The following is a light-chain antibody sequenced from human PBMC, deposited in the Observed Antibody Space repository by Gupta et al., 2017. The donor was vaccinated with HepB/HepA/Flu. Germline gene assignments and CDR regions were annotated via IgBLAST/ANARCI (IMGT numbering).Light chain of an antibody. CDR3: QQRTNWPLT. V-gene: IGKV3-11*01. J-gene: IGKJ4*01. CDR1: QTVNNY. Sequence: EIVLTQSPATLSLSPGERATLSCRASQTVNNYLAWYQQKPGQAPRLLIYDASNRATGIPARFSGSGSGTXFTLTIXSLEPEDFAVYYCQQRTNWPLTFGXGTKVEI. CDR2: DAS.